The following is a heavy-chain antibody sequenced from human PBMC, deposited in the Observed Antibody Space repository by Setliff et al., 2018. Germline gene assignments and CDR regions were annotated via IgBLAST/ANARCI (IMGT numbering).Heavy chain of an antibody. CDR1: GGSISSYY. CDR3: ARQDRFYDRSVSVEYFQH. V-gene: IGHV4-59*13. D-gene: IGHD3-22*01. CDR2: IYYSGST. J-gene: IGHJ1*01. Sequence: SETLSLTCTVSGGSISSYYWSWIRQPPGKGLEWIGYIYYSGSTNYNPSLKSRVTISVDTSKNQFSLKLSSVTAADTAVYYCARQDRFYDRSVSVEYFQHWGQGALVTVSS.